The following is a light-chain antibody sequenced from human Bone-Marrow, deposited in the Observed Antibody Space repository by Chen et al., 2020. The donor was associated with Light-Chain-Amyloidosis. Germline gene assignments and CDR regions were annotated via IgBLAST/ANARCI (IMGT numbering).Light chain of an antibody. CDR3: QSYQGSSQGV. Sequence: FMLTQPHSGSQSHAKTVSISCTRSSGSIATNYVQWYQQRPGSSPTTVIYEDDQRPSGVPDRFSGSIDRSSNSASLTIAGLKTEDEADYYCQSYQGSSQGVFGGGTKLTVL. CDR1: SGSIATNY. V-gene: IGLV6-57*01. J-gene: IGLJ3*02. CDR2: EDD.